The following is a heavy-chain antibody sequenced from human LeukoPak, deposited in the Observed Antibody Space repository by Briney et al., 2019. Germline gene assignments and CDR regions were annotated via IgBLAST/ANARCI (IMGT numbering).Heavy chain of an antibody. CDR1: GISLSNYG. CDR2: IKQDGSAK. D-gene: IGHD3-16*01. J-gene: IGHJ6*03. Sequence: PGGSLRLSCAVSGISLSNYGMSWVRQAPGKGLEWVATIKQDGSAKYYVDSVKGRLTISRDNAKNSLYLQMNSLRAEDTAIYYCATTLITNYDSYYMAVWGKGTTVTVSS. V-gene: IGHV3-7*01. CDR3: ATTLITNYDSYYMAV.